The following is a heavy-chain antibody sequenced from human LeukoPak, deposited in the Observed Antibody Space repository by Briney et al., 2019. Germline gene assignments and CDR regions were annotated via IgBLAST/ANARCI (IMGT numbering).Heavy chain of an antibody. CDR3: ARAIHGIFIYYMDV. CDR2: ISSSSSYI. CDR1: GFTFSSYS. D-gene: IGHD3-9*01. J-gene: IGHJ6*03. V-gene: IGHV3-21*04. Sequence: GGSLRLSCAASGFTFSSYSMNWVRQAPGKGLEWVSSISSSSSYIYYADSVKGRFTISRDNAKNSLYLQMNSLSAEDTAVYYCARAIHGIFIYYMDVWGRGTTVTISS.